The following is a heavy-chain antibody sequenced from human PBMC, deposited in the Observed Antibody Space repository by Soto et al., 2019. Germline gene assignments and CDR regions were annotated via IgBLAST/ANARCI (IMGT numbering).Heavy chain of an antibody. J-gene: IGHJ4*02. Sequence: GGSLRLSCAVSGFTARSNYMSWVRQAPGKGLEWVSIIYSSGNTYYADSVKGRFTMSRDTSNNTVFLQMSSLRAEDTAVYYCARVSSPFGYWGQGTLVTVSS. D-gene: IGHD3-16*01. CDR1: GFTARSNY. CDR3: ARVSSPFGY. V-gene: IGHV3-53*01. CDR2: IYSSGNT.